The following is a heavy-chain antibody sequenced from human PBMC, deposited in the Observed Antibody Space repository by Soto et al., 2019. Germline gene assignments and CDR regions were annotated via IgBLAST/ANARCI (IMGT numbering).Heavy chain of an antibody. J-gene: IGHJ4*02. D-gene: IGHD1-1*01. CDR3: ARGRYGDY. CDR2: ISAHNGNT. CDR1: GYTFTSYG. Sequence: QVHLVQSGAEVKKPGASVKVSCKASGYTFTSYGITWVRQAPGQGLEWMGWISAHNGNTDYAQKPQGRVNVTRDTSTSTAYMELRRLISDDTAVYYCARGRYGDYWGQGALVTVSS. V-gene: IGHV1-18*01.